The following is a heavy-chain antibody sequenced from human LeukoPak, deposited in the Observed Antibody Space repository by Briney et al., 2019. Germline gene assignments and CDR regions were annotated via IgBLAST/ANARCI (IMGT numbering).Heavy chain of an antibody. Sequence: NSSETLSLTCAVCGGSFSGYYWSWIRQPPGKGLEWIGEINHSGSTNYNPSLKSRVTISVDTSKNQFSLKLSSVTAADTAVYYCARGFGYYDSSGSQPRWYFDLWGRGTLVTVSS. J-gene: IGHJ2*01. CDR1: GGSFSGYY. CDR3: ARGFGYYDSSGSQPRWYFDL. CDR2: INHSGST. D-gene: IGHD3-22*01. V-gene: IGHV4-34*01.